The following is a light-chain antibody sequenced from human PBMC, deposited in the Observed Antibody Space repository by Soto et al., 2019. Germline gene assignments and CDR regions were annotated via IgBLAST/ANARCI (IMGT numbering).Light chain of an antibody. V-gene: IGLV2-14*01. J-gene: IGLJ1*01. CDR1: SSDVGYYNC. CDR2: DVN. CDR3: SSYTSSSTYV. Sequence: QSALTQPASVSGSPGQSIAISCTGTSSDVGYYNCVSWYQQHPGKAPNVMIYDVNNRPSGVPDRFSGSKSGNTASLTISGLQAEDEADYYCSSYTSSSTYVFGTGTKLTVL.